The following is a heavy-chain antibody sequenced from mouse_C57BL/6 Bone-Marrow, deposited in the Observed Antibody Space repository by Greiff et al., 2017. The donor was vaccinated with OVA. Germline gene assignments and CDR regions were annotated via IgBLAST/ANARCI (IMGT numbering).Heavy chain of an antibody. J-gene: IGHJ3*01. D-gene: IGHD2-4*01. V-gene: IGHV1-61*01. CDR3: ARDYDVFPFAY. CDR2: IYPYDSET. Sequence: VQLQQPGAELVRPGSSVKLSCKASGYTFTSYWMDWVKQRPGQGLEWIGNIYPYDSETHYNQKFKDKATLTVDKSSSTAYMQLSSLTSEDSAVYYCARDYDVFPFAYWGQGTLVTVSA. CDR1: GYTFTSYW.